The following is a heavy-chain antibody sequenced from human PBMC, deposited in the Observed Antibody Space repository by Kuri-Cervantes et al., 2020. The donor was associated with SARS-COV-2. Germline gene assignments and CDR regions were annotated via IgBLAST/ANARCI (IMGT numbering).Heavy chain of an antibody. D-gene: IGHD3-10*01. CDR1: GGTSSSYA. CDR3: ASGGVRGAPGYYFDY. CDR2: IIPIFGLA. J-gene: IGHJ4*02. Sequence: SVKVSCKASGGTSSSYAIRWVRQAPGQGLEWMGGIIPIFGLANYAQKFQGRVTITADKSTSTAYMELSSLRSEDTAVYYCASGGVRGAPGYYFDYWGQGTLVTVSS. V-gene: IGHV1-69*10.